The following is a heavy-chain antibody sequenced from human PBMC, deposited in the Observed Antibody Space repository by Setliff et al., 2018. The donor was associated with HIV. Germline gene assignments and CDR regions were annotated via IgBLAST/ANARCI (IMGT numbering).Heavy chain of an antibody. J-gene: IGHJ6*03. CDR3: ARGYNHPDYYYYYYLDV. Sequence: PSETLSLTCTVSGGSLSSYYWSWIRQPPGQGLEWIGYIYYSGSTNYNPSLKSRVTISVDTSKNQFSLKLSSVTAADTAVYYCARGYNHPDYYYYYYLDVWGKGTTVTVSS. CDR2: IYYSGST. CDR1: GGSLSSYY. V-gene: IGHV4-59*01. D-gene: IGHD1-20*01.